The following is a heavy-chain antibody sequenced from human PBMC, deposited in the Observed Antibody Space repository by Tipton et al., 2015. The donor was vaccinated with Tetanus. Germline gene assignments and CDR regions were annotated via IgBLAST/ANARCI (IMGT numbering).Heavy chain of an antibody. CDR2: ISNSGGT. CDR3: ARRGGDFLTGYYDS. CDR1: GGSIDSSTSY. D-gene: IGHD3-9*01. J-gene: IGHJ4*02. Sequence: TLSLTCTVSGGSIDSSTSYWGWIRQPPGRGLEWIGSISNSGGTFYNPSLKSRVTISVDTSKNQFSLELNSVTAADTAVYYCARRGGDFLTGYYDSWGQGTLVTVSS. V-gene: IGHV4-39*01.